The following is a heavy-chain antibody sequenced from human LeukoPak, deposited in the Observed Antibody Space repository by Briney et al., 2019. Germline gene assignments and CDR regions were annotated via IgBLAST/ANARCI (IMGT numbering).Heavy chain of an antibody. J-gene: IGHJ4*02. CDR3: ARDRLTTVTTFHFDY. D-gene: IGHD4-17*01. CDR1: GFTFSSYS. Sequence: KPGGSLRLSCAASGFTFSSYSMNWVRQAPGKGLEWVSSISSSSSYIYYADSVKGRFTISRDNAKNSLYLQMNSLRAEDTAMYYCARDRLTTVTTFHFDYWGQGTLVTVSS. CDR2: ISSSSSYI. V-gene: IGHV3-21*01.